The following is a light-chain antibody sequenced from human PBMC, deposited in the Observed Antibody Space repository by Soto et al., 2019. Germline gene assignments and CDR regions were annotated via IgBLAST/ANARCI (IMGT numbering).Light chain of an antibody. CDR1: SSDVGGYNY. Sequence: QSVRTQPASLSASPGQSITISCTGTSSDVGGYNYVSWYQQHPGKAPKLMIYDVSNRPSGVSNRFSGSKSGNTASLTISGLQAEDEADYYCSSYTSSSTLGYVFGTGTKVTVL. V-gene: IGLV2-14*01. CDR3: SSYTSSSTLGYV. J-gene: IGLJ1*01. CDR2: DVS.